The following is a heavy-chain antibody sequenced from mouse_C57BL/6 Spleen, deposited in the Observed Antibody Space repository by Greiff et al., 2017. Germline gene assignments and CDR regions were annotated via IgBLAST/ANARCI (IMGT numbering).Heavy chain of an antibody. D-gene: IGHD2-4*01. CDR2: INPSNGGT. CDR1: GYTFTSYW. Sequence: VQLQQPGTELVKPGASVKLSCKASGYTFTSYWMHWVKQRPGQGLEWIGNINPSNGGTNYNEKFKSKATLTVDKSSSTAYMQLSSLTSEDSAVYYCARPLYYDYPWFAYWGQGTLVTVSA. CDR3: ARPLYYDYPWFAY. J-gene: IGHJ3*01. V-gene: IGHV1-53*01.